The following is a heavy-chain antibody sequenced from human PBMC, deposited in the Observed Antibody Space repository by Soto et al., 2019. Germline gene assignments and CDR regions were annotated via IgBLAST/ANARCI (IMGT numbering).Heavy chain of an antibody. CDR1: GFTVSSNY. CDR3: ARYYGSGSYYSRDYYYGMDV. Sequence: GGPLRLSYAASGFTVSSNYMSWVRQAPGKGLEWVSVIYSGGSTYYADSVKGRFTISRDNSKNTLYLQMNSLRAEDTAVYYCARYYGSGSYYSRDYYYGMDVWGQGTTVTVSS. J-gene: IGHJ6*02. V-gene: IGHV3-53*01. D-gene: IGHD3-10*01. CDR2: IYSGGST.